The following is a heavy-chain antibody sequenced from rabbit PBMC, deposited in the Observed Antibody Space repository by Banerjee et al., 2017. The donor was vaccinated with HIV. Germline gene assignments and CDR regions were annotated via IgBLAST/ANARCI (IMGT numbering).Heavy chain of an antibody. CDR1: GFSLSNKYV. J-gene: IGHJ6*01. V-gene: IGHV1S45*01. Sequence: QEQLQESGGGLFQPGGSLALTCKASGFSLSNKYVMCWVRQAPGKGLEWIACINTSTGNNVYAIWAKGRFTISKTSSTTVTLQMTSLTAADTATYFCARGMLVLYAGMDLWGPGTLVTVS. D-gene: IGHD4-2*01. CDR3: ARGMLVLYAGMDL. CDR2: INTSTGNN.